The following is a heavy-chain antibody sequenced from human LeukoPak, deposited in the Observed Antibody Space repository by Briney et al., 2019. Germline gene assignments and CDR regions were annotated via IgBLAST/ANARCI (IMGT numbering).Heavy chain of an antibody. CDR3: ARAMFHSSSWYGGDY. Sequence: ASVKVSCKASGYTFTSYYMHWVRQAPGQGLEWMGIINPSGGSTSYAQKFQGRVTMTRDASTSTVYMELSSLRSEDTAVYYCARAMFHSSSWYGGDYWGQGTLVTVSS. CDR2: INPSGGST. V-gene: IGHV1-46*01. CDR1: GYTFTSYY. D-gene: IGHD6-13*01. J-gene: IGHJ4*02.